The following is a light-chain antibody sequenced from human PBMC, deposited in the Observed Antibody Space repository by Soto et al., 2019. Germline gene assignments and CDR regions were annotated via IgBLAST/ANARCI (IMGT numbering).Light chain of an antibody. CDR2: DVS. V-gene: IGLV2-14*01. Sequence: QSALTQPASVSGSPGQSITISCTGTSSDVGGYNYVSWYQQHPGTAPKLMIYDVSNRPSGVSNRFSGSKSGNTASLTISGLQAEDEAYYYCSSYTSSSTRVFGGGTKLTVL. CDR1: SSDVGGYNY. CDR3: SSYTSSSTRV. J-gene: IGLJ2*01.